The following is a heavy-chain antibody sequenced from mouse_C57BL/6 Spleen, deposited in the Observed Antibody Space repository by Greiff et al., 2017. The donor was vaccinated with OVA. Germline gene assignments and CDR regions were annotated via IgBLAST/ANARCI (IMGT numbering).Heavy chain of an antibody. CDR2: IYPGDGDT. CDR3: AREENYDIDY. V-gene: IGHV1-80*01. Sequence: VQLQQSGAELVKPGASVKISCKASGYAFSSYWMNWVKQRPGKGLEWIGQIYPGDGDTNYNGKLKGKATLTADKSSRTAYMQISSLTPEDSAVYFCAREENYDIDYWGQGTPLTVSS. J-gene: IGHJ2*01. CDR1: GYAFSSYW. D-gene: IGHD2-4*01.